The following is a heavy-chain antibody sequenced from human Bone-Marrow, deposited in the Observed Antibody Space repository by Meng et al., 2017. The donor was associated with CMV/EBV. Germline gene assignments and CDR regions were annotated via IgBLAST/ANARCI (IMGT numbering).Heavy chain of an antibody. Sequence: SETLSLTCTVSGGSVSSGSYYWSWIRQPPGKGLEWIGYIYYSGSTNYNPSLKSRVTISVDTSKNQFSLKLSSVTAADTAVYYCARGIAYCSSTSCPPDFWGQGTLVTVSS. CDR1: GGSVSSGSYY. J-gene: IGHJ4*02. CDR3: ARGIAYCSSTSCPPDF. D-gene: IGHD2-2*01. CDR2: IYYSGST. V-gene: IGHV4-61*01.